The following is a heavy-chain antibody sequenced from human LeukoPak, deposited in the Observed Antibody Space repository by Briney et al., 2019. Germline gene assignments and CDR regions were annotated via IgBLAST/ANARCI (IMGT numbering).Heavy chain of an antibody. CDR3: ARGRGGSLWFGEFNTRPSYYYYGMDV. J-gene: IGHJ6*02. CDR2: INHSGST. D-gene: IGHD3-10*01. Sequence: SETLSLTCAVYGGSFSGYYWSWIRQPPGKGLEWIGEINHSGSTNYNPSLKSRVTISVDTSKNQFSLKLSSVTAADTAVYYCARGRGGSLWFGEFNTRPSYYYYGMDVWGQGTTVTVSS. V-gene: IGHV4-34*01. CDR1: GGSFSGYY.